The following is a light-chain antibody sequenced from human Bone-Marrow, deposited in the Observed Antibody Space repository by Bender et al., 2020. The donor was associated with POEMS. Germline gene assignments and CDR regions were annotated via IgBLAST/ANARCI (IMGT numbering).Light chain of an antibody. CDR2: S. J-gene: IGLJ1*01. CDR3: SSYAGSHTYV. V-gene: IGLV2-11*01. Sequence: SRRPSGVPDRFFGSTSGNTASLTISGLQADDEADYYCSSYAGSHTYVFGTGTYVTVL.